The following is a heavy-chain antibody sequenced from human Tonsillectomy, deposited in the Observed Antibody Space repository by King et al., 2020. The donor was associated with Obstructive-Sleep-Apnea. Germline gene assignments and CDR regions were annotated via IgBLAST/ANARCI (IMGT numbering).Heavy chain of an antibody. D-gene: IGHD2/OR15-2a*01. CDR3: ARGWRSRNLRARGYYFDS. Sequence: QVQLQQWGAGLLKPSETLSLTCGVYGGSFSGYYWTWIRQPPGKGLDWIGDIIYSGNTNYNPSLKSRVTISVDASKNQFSRKLSSVTAADTAVYYCARGWRSRNLRARGYYFDSWGQGTLVTVSS. V-gene: IGHV4-34*01. J-gene: IGHJ4*02. CDR2: IIYSGNT. CDR1: GGSFSGYY.